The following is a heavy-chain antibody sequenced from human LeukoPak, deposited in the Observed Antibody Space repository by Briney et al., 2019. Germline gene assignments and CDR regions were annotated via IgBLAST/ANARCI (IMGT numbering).Heavy chain of an antibody. CDR1: GGSFSGYY. CDR3: ARDGYYDSSGYYSRTFDY. D-gene: IGHD3-22*01. J-gene: IGHJ4*02. V-gene: IGHV4-34*01. Sequence: NTSETLSLTCAVYGGSFSGYYWTWIRQPPGKGLEWIGSIYHSGSTYYNPSLKSRVTTSVDTSKNQFSLKLSSVTAADTAVYYCARDGYYDSSGYYSRTFDYWGQGTLVTVSS. CDR2: IYHSGST.